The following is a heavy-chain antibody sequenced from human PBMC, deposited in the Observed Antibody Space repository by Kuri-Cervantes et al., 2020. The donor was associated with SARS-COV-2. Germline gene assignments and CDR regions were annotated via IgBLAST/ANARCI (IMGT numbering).Heavy chain of an antibody. CDR2: INPSGGST. CDR1: VYTFTSYY. D-gene: IGHD3-3*01. CDR3: AREEGLVGVVIIGVGDGMDV. Sequence: ASVNVSCKSSVYTFTSYYMHWVRQAPGQGLEWMGIINPSGGSTSYAQKFHGRVTMTRDTSTSTVYMELSSLRSQATAVYYCAREEGLVGVVIIGVGDGMDVWGQGTTVTVSS. V-gene: IGHV1-46*01. J-gene: IGHJ6*02.